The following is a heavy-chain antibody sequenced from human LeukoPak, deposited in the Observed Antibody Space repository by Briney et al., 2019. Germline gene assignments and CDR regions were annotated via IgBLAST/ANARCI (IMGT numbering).Heavy chain of an antibody. Sequence: GGSLRLSCAASGLTFSSYEMNWIRQAPGKGLEWVSYISSSGNTIYYADSVKGRFTISRDNAKNSLYLQMNSLRAEDTAVYYCARVPGSSGWNYYFDYWGQGTLVTVSS. CDR1: GLTFSSYE. J-gene: IGHJ4*02. D-gene: IGHD6-19*01. CDR2: ISSSGNTI. CDR3: ARVPGSSGWNYYFDY. V-gene: IGHV3-48*03.